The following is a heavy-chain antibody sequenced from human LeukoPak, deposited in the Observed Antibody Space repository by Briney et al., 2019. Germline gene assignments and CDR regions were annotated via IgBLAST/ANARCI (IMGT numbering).Heavy chain of an antibody. CDR1: GDSVSSNSAA. CDR2: TYYRSKWFN. Sequence: SRTLSLTCAISGDSVSSNSAAWNWIRQSPSRGLEWLGRTYYRSKWFNDYAVSVKSRININPDTSKNQFSLQLSSVTPEDTAVYYCARIGGGSGWYYFDSWGQGTLVTVSS. CDR3: ARIGGGSGWYYFDS. D-gene: IGHD6-19*01. J-gene: IGHJ4*02. V-gene: IGHV6-1*01.